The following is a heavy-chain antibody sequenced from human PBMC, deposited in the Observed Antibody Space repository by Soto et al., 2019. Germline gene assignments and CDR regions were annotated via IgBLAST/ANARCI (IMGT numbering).Heavy chain of an antibody. D-gene: IGHD3-3*01. J-gene: IGHJ5*02. CDR2: IYYSGST. V-gene: IGHV4-59*01. CDR1: GGSISSYY. Sequence: PSETLSLTCTVSGGSISSYYWSWIRQPPGKGLEWIGYIYYSGSTNYNPSLKSRVTISVDTSKNQFSLKLSSVTAADTAVYYCARGGAYYDFWSGNNWFDPWGQGTLVTVSS. CDR3: ARGGAYYDFWSGNNWFDP.